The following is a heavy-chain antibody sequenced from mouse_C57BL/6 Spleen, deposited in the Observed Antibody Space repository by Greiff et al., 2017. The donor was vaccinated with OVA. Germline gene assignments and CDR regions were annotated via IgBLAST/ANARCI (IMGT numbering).Heavy chain of an antibody. J-gene: IGHJ4*01. D-gene: IGHD2-3*01. CDR3: ARDGYYDAMDY. CDR2: IWRGGST. Sequence: VKLMESGPGLVQPSQSLSITCTVSGFSLTSYGVHWVRQSPGKGLEWLGVIWRGGSTDYNAAFISRLSISKDNSKSQVFFKMNSLQADDTAIYYCARDGYYDAMDYWGQGTSVTVSS. CDR1: GFSLTSYG. V-gene: IGHV2-2*01.